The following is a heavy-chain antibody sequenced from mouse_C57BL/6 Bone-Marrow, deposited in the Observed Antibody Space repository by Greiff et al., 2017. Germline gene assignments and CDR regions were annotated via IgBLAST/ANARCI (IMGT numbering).Heavy chain of an antibody. Sequence: QVQLKQPGAELVKPGASVKMSCKASGYTFTSYWMHWVKQRPGQGLEWIGYINPSSGYTKYNQKFKDKATLTADKSSSTAYMQLSSLTYEDSAVYYCASLWYFDVWGTGTTVTVSS. CDR2: INPSSGYT. CDR1: GYTFTSYW. CDR3: ASLWYFDV. J-gene: IGHJ1*03. V-gene: IGHV1-7*01.